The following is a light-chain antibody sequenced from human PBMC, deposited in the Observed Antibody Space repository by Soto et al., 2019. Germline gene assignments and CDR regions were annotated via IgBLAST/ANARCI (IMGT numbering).Light chain of an antibody. Sequence: SYELTQPPSVSVSPGQTASITCSGDKLGDKYACWYQQKPGQSPMLVIYQDTKRPSGIPERFSGSNSGITATLTISGTQAMDEADYYCQAWDTTSFYVFGTGTKLTVL. J-gene: IGLJ1*01. CDR3: QAWDTTSFYV. CDR1: KLGDKY. V-gene: IGLV3-1*01. CDR2: QDT.